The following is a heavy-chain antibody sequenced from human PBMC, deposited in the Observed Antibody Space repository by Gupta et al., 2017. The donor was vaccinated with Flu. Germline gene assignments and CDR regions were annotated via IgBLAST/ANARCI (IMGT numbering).Heavy chain of an antibody. CDR1: YD. CDR2: VSDGGRMT. D-gene: IGHD4-17*01. V-gene: IGHV3-23*01. J-gene: IGHJ5*02. Sequence: YDMNWVRQAPGKGLEWVSSVSDGGRMTYYADSVKGRFTVSRDNSKKMLYLQMHSLRAEDTAIYYCAKDFFGNYGDSPLSWGQGTLVTVSS. CDR3: AKDFFGNYGDSPLS.